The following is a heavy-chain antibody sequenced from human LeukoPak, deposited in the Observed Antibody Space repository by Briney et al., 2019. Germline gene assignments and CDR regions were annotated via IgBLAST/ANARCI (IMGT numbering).Heavy chain of an antibody. V-gene: IGHV4-39*01. CDR2: IYYSGST. CDR3: ARRWELHAFDI. D-gene: IGHD2-15*01. J-gene: IGHJ3*02. CDR1: GGSISSSSYY. Sequence: PWETLSLTCTVSGGSISSSSYYWGWIHQPPGKGLEWIGSIYYSGSTYYNPSLKSRVTISVDTSKNQFSLKLSSVTAADTAVYYCARRWELHAFDIWGQGTMVTVSS.